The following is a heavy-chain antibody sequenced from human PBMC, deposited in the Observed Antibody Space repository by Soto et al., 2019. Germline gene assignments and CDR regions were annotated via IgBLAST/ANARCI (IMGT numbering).Heavy chain of an antibody. V-gene: IGHV2-5*01. CDR1: GFSLTTAGAG. Sequence: QITLNESGPTLVKPTQTLTLTCTFSGFSLTTAGAGVGWIRQPPGKALERLALTYYNDDTRYNPALKSRVTITKDTSKNEVVLTMTGMDPVETATLYCARRGYGNDPGDNWYAPWGQGTLVIVSS. J-gene: IGHJ5*02. CDR3: ARRGYGNDPGDNWYAP. D-gene: IGHD1-1*01. CDR2: TYYNDDT.